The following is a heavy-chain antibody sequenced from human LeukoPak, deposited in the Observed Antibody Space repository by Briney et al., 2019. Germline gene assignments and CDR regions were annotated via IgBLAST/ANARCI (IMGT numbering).Heavy chain of an antibody. Sequence: ASVKVSCKASGYTFTGYYMHWVRQAPGQGLEWMGIINPSGGSTSYAQKFQGRVTMTRDMSTSTVYMELSSLRSEDTAVYYCARDSGEWELLGDYWGQGTLVTVSS. CDR3: ARDSGEWELLGDY. D-gene: IGHD1-26*01. CDR2: INPSGGST. J-gene: IGHJ4*02. V-gene: IGHV1-46*01. CDR1: GYTFTGYY.